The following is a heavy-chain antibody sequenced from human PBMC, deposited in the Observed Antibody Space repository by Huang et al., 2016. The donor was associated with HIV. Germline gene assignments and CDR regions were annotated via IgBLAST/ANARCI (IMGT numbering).Heavy chain of an antibody. D-gene: IGHD3-10*01. CDR1: GYLFTTSW. CDR2: NDPGDSDT. V-gene: IGHV5-51*03. J-gene: IGHJ4*02. Sequence: EVELVQSGTEVKKPGEALKISCKGSGYLFTTSWIGWVRQMPGKGLEWMGINDPGDSDTRYSPSFQGQVTMSVDKSINTAYLHWSSLKASDTAMYYCARLAGGTWSYYFDLWGQGALVTVSS. CDR3: ARLAGGTWSYYFDL.